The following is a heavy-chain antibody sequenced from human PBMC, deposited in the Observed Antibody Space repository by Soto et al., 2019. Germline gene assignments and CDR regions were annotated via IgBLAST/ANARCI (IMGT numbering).Heavy chain of an antibody. V-gene: IGHV3-53*01. CDR1: GFTVSSNY. J-gene: IGHJ6*02. D-gene: IGHD2-15*01. CDR3: AREVVVAATRTYYYYYGMDV. Sequence: SGGSLRLSCAASGFTVSSNYMSWVRQAPGKGLEWVSVIYSGGSTYYADSVKGRFTISRDNSKNTLYLQMNSLRAEDTAVYYCAREVVVAATRTYYYYYGMDVWGQGTTVTVSS. CDR2: IYSGGST.